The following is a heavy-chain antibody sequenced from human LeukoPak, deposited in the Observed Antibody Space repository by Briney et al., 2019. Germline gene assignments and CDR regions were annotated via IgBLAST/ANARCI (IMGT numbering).Heavy chain of an antibody. CDR3: ARDRTVTTSYYYYYYMDV. V-gene: IGHV1-18*01. D-gene: IGHD4-17*01. CDR1: GYTFTNYG. J-gene: IGHJ6*03. Sequence: ASVKVSCKASGYTFTNYGISWVRQAPGQGLEWMGWINTYNGNTNYAQKLRGRVTMTTDTSTSTAYMELRSLRSDDTAVYYCARDRTVTTSYYYYYYMDVWGKGTTVTISS. CDR2: INTYNGNT.